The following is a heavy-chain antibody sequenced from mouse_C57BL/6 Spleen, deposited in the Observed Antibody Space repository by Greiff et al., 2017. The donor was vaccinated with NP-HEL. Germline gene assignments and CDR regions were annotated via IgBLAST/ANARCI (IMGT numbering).Heavy chain of an antibody. Sequence: VQLQQSGAELVRPGASVKLSCTASGFNIKDDYMHWVKQRPEQGLEWIGWIDPENGDTEYASKFQGKATITADTSSNTAYLQLSSLTSEDSAVYYCARSGLRRAMDYWGQGTSVTVSS. CDR2: IDPENGDT. CDR1: GFNIKDDY. V-gene: IGHV14-4*01. J-gene: IGHJ4*01. D-gene: IGHD2-2*01. CDR3: ARSGLRRAMDY.